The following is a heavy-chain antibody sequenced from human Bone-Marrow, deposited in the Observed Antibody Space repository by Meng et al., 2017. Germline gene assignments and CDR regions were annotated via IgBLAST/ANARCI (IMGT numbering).Heavy chain of an antibody. Sequence: QVQLQESGPGLVKPSQTHSLTCTVSCGSISSGGYYWSWIRQHPGKGLEWIGYIYYSESTYYNPSLKSRVTISVDTSKNQFSLRLSSVTAADTAVYYCARESSSGSYYFDYWGQGTLVTVSS. CDR3: ARESSSGSYYFDY. D-gene: IGHD6-19*01. V-gene: IGHV4-31*03. CDR2: IYYSEST. CDR1: CGSISSGGYY. J-gene: IGHJ4*02.